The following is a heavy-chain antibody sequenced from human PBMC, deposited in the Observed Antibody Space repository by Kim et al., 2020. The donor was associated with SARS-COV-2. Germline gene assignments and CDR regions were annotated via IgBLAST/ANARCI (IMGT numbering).Heavy chain of an antibody. V-gene: IGHV3-30*18. Sequence: GGSLRLSCAASGFTFSSYGMHWVRQAPGKGLEWVAVITNSGSNKYYADSVKGRFTISRDNSKNTLYLQMNSLRAEDTAVYYCAKESGSGSYFAWTYFYYGMDVWGKGTTDTLSS. J-gene: IGHJ6*04. CDR3: AKESGSGSYFAWTYFYYGMDV. D-gene: IGHD3-10*01. CDR1: GFTFSSYG. CDR2: ITNSGSNK.